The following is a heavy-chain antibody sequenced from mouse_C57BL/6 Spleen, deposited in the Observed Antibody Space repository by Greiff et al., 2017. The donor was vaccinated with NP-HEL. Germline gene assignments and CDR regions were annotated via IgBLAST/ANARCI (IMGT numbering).Heavy chain of an antibody. Sequence: VQLQQSGAELVRPGSSVKMSCKTSGYTFTSYGITWVKQRPGQGLEWIGYIYIGNGYTEYNEKFKGKTTLTSDTSSNTAYLQLSSLTSEDSAIYLCARSCYGSGYWYFDVWGTGTTVTVSS. CDR2: IYIGNGYT. CDR1: GYTFTSYG. CDR3: ARSCYGSGYWYFDV. D-gene: IGHD1-1*01. V-gene: IGHV1-58*01. J-gene: IGHJ1*03.